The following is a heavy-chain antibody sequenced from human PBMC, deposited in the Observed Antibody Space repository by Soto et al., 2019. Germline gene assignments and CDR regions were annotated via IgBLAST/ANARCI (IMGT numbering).Heavy chain of an antibody. CDR2: IYYSGST. V-gene: IGHV4-59*11. CDR1: GVSISRHY. J-gene: IGHJ3*02. Sequence: PSETLSLTCTVSGVSISRHYWSWIRQPPGKGLERIGFIYYSGSTNYNPSLKSRVTISVDTSKNQFSLKLNSVTAADTAVYYCARSSYYDFWSGYYDAFDIWGQGTMVTVSS. D-gene: IGHD3-3*01. CDR3: ARSSYYDFWSGYYDAFDI.